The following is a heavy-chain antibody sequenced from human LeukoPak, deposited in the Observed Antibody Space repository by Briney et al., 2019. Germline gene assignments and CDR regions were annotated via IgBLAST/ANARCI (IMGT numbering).Heavy chain of an antibody. J-gene: IGHJ6*04. CDR3: AELGITMIGGV. CDR1: GFTFSDSY. CDR2: ISGSGHDI. V-gene: IGHV3-11*06. Sequence: PGGSLRLSCAASGFTFSDSYMTWVRQAPGKGVEWVAYISGSGHDINYSESAKGRFTISRDNAKNSLYLQMNSLKAEDTAVYYCAELGITMIGGVWGKGTTVTISS. D-gene: IGHD3-10*02.